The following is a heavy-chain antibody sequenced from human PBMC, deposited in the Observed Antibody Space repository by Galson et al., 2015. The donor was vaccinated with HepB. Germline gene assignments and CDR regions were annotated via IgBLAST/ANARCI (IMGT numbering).Heavy chain of an antibody. Sequence: SLRLSCAASGFTFSSYAMSWVRQAPGKGLEWVSAISGSGGSTYYADSVKGRFTISRDNSKNTLYLQMNSLRAEDTAVYYCAKPLYCSGGSCYSLFDYWGQGTLVTVSS. CDR2: ISGSGGST. CDR3: AKPLYCSGGSCYSLFDY. CDR1: GFTFSSYA. V-gene: IGHV3-23*01. D-gene: IGHD2-15*01. J-gene: IGHJ4*02.